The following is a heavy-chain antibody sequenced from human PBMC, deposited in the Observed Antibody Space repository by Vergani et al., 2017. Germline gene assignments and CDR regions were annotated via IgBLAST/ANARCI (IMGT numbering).Heavy chain of an antibody. D-gene: IGHD5-24*01. CDR2: IYYSGST. CDR3: ARVPRSGRWLQLSNNWFDP. CDR1: GGSISSYY. V-gene: IGHV4-59*01. Sequence: QLQLQESGPGLVKPSETLSLTCTVSGGSISSYYWSWIRQPPGKGLAWIGYIYYSGSTNYNPSLKSRVTISVDTSKNQFSLKLSSVTAADTAVYYCARVPRSGRWLQLSNNWFDPWGQGTLVTVSS. J-gene: IGHJ5*02.